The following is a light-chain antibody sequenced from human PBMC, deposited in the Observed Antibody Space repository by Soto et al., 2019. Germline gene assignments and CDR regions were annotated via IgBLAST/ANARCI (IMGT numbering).Light chain of an antibody. CDR3: QQLNSYPLT. Sequence: IQLTQSPSSLSASVGDRVTITCRASQGISSYLAWYQQKPGEAPKLLIYAASTLQSGVPSRFSGSGSGTDLTLTISSLQPEDFATYYCQQLNSYPLTFGGGTKVEIK. V-gene: IGKV1-9*01. J-gene: IGKJ4*01. CDR1: QGISSY. CDR2: AAS.